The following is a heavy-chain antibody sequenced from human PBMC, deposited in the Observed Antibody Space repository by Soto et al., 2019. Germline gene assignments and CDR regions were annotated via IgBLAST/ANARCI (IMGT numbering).Heavy chain of an antibody. D-gene: IGHD1-1*01. CDR2: IYFSGRN. V-gene: IGHV4-39*01. CDR3: AGRSSLASVQIFVGKISNYNWFDP. CDR1: GGSISSHSHF. J-gene: IGHJ5*02. Sequence: PSETLSLTCSVSGGSISSHSHFWGWIRQPPGKGLEWIGSIYFSGRNYYNTSLKSRVIMSTDMSKNQFSLNLTSVTAADTAVYFCAGRSSLASVQIFVGKISNYNWFDPWGQGTLVTVSS.